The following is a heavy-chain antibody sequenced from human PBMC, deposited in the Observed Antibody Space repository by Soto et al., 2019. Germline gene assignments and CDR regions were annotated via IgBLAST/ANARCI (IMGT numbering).Heavy chain of an antibody. CDR2: MYNTGST. V-gene: IGHV4-59*01. J-gene: IGHJ6*02. Sequence: QVQLQESGPGLVKPSETLSLTCTVSGGSISRYYWSWIRQPPGKGLEWIGYMYNTGSTVYNPSFKSRVTTSVDASKTQFSLKLKSVTAADTAVYYCARDLWCYCGTDCYPLDVWGQGTTVTVSS. D-gene: IGHD2-21*02. CDR3: ARDLWCYCGTDCYPLDV. CDR1: GGSISRYY.